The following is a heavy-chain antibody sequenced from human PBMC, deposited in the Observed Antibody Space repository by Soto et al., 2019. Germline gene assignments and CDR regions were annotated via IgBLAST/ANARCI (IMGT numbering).Heavy chain of an antibody. CDR1: GYTFTGYY. V-gene: IGHV1-2*04. J-gene: IGHJ3*02. CDR2: INPNSGGT. Sequence: ASVKVSCKASGYTFTGYYMHWVRQAPGQGLEWMGWINPNSGGTNYAQKFQGWVTMTRDTSISTTYMELSRLRSDDTAVYYCARELGATAFDIWGQGTMVTVSS. CDR3: ARELGATAFDI. D-gene: IGHD1-26*01.